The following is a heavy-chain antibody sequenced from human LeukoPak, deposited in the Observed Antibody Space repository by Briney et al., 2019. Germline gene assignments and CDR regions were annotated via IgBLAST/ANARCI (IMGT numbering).Heavy chain of an antibody. CDR1: GGSISSGDYY. CDR3: ATTERGYSGYDPGSLYYYYYGMDV. V-gene: IGHV4-30-4*01. D-gene: IGHD5-12*01. CDR2: IYYSGST. Sequence: SETLSLTCTVSGGSISSGDYYWSWIRQPPGKGLEWIGYIYYSGSTYYNPSLKSRVTISVDKSKNQFSLKLSSVTAADTAVYYCATTERGYSGYDPGSLYYYYYGMDVWGKGTTVTVSS. J-gene: IGHJ6*04.